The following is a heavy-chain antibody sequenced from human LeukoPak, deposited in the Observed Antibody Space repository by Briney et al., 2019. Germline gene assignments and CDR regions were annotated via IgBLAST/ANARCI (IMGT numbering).Heavy chain of an antibody. Sequence: RASVKVSCKASGYTFTSYGISWVRQAPGQGPEWMGWISAYNGNTNYAQNLQGRVTMTTDTTTSTAYMELRSLGSDDTAAYYCARARTVAYYSYGMDVWGQGTTVTVSS. CDR2: ISAYNGNT. CDR3: ARARTVAYYSYGMDV. D-gene: IGHD4-23*01. CDR1: GYTFTSYG. J-gene: IGHJ6*02. V-gene: IGHV1-18*01.